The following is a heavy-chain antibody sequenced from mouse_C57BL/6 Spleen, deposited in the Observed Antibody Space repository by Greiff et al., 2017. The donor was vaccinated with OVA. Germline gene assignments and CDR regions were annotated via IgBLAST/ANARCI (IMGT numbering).Heavy chain of an antibody. Sequence: EVQLVESGGGLVKPGGSLKLSCAASGFTFSSYAMSWVRQTPEKRLEWVATISDGGSYTYYPDNVKGRFTISRDNAKNNLYLQMSHLKSEDTAMYYCAREGETGFPLDYWGQGTTLTVSS. CDR2: ISDGGSYT. CDR3: AREGETGFPLDY. J-gene: IGHJ2*01. D-gene: IGHD4-1*01. V-gene: IGHV5-4*01. CDR1: GFTFSSYA.